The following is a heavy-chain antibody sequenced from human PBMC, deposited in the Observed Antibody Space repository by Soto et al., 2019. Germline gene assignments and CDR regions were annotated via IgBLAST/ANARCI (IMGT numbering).Heavy chain of an antibody. CDR2: ISSSSGAI. D-gene: IGHD3-3*01. CDR1: GFTFISYS. Sequence: WGSLRLSCAASGFTFISYSMNLVRQAPLKGLEWVSYISSSSGAIYYADSVKGRFTISRDNAKNSLYLQVNSLRDEDTAVYYCARAAYDFWSGAYYFDYWGQGTLVTVSS. CDR3: ARAAYDFWSGAYYFDY. J-gene: IGHJ4*02. V-gene: IGHV3-48*02.